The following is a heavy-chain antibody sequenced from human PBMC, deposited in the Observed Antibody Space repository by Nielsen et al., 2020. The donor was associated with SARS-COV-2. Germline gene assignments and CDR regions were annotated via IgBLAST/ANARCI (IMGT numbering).Heavy chain of an antibody. CDR1: GFTFSSYG. CDR3: AKQNPSSWLKPFDY. D-gene: IGHD6-13*01. V-gene: IGHV3-33*06. CDR2: IWYDGSNK. J-gene: IGHJ4*02. Sequence: GGSLRLSCAASGFTFSSYGMHWVRRAPGKGLEWVAVIWYDGSNKYYADSVKGRFTISRDNSKNTLYLQMNSLRAEDTAVYYCAKQNPSSWLKPFDYWGQGTLVTVSS.